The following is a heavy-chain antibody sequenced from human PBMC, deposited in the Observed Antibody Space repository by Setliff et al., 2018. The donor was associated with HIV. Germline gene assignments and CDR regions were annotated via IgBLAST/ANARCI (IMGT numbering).Heavy chain of an antibody. D-gene: IGHD6-19*01. V-gene: IGHV1-3*01. CDR2: INAGTGNT. CDR3: AGFSPQYTNGWYYFDY. CDR1: GYTFNNYG. Sequence: ASVKVSCKASGYTFNNYGISWVRQAPGQRLEWMGWINAGTGNTKYSQNFQGRVTFSRDTSASTAYMELSSLRSEDTAVYYCAGFSPQYTNGWYYFDYWGQGTLVTVSS. J-gene: IGHJ4*02.